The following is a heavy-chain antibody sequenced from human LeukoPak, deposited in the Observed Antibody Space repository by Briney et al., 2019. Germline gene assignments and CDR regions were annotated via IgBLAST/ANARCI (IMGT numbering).Heavy chain of an antibody. CDR2: FDPEDGET. V-gene: IGHV1-24*01. CDR3: ATGKYGSGSYFDY. J-gene: IGHJ4*02. D-gene: IGHD3-10*01. Sequence: ASVKVSCKVSGYTLTELSMHWVRQAPGKGLEWMGGFDPEDGETIYAQKFQGRVTMTEDTTTDTAYMELSSLRSEDTAVYYCATGKYGSGSYFDYWGQGTLVTVSS. CDR1: GYTLTELS.